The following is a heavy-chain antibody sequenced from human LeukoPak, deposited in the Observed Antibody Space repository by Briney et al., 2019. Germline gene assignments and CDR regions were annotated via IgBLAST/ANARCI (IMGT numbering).Heavy chain of an antibody. CDR3: VKDGSGSYYTYYFDY. J-gene: IGHJ4*02. CDR1: GFXFSSYG. D-gene: IGHD3-10*01. CDR2: IWYDGSKK. Sequence: GGSLRLSCAASGFXFSSYGIHWVRQAPGKGLEWVGVIWYDGSKKYYADSVKGRFTISRENSKNTLYLQMNSLRAEDTAVYYCVKDGSGSYYTYYFDYWGQGTLVTVSS. V-gene: IGHV3-33*06.